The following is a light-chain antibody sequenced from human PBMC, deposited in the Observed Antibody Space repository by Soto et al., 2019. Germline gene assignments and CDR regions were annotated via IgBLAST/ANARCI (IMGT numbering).Light chain of an antibody. J-gene: IGKJ4*01. CDR1: QSLASY. CDR2: AAS. CDR3: QQSFSAPLT. Sequence: DIQMTQSPSSLSASLGERVTITCLASQSLASYLNCYQHKPGEAPTLLIFAASKLRSGVPSRFSATGSETDFTLTISDLQPADFATYYCQQSFSAPLTFGGGTKVDIK. V-gene: IGKV1-39*01.